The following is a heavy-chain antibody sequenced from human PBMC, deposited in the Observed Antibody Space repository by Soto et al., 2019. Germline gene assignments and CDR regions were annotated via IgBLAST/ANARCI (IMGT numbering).Heavy chain of an antibody. CDR1: GGSISSIRHS. D-gene: IGHD1-1*01. J-gene: IGHJ4*02. Sequence: ASETLSLTCTVSGGSISSIRHSWGWIRQSPGQGLEWIGNIFYNGITYYNPSLKSRVTISADTSKNHFSLKLRSVTVADTAVYSCARIVTGTQYYFDFWGQGSLVTVSS. V-gene: IGHV4-39*02. CDR2: IFYNGIT. CDR3: ARIVTGTQYYFDF.